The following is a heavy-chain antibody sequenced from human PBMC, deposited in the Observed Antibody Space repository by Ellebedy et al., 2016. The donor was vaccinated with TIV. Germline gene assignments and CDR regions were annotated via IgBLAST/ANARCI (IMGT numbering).Heavy chain of an antibody. D-gene: IGHD1-1*01. V-gene: IGHV3-30-3*01. CDR1: GFTFSSYA. CDR2: ISYDGSNK. CDR3: ARGPWTLTEFDY. Sequence: GESLKISCAASGFTFSSYAMHWVRQAPGKGLEWVAVISYDGSNKYYADSVKGRFTISRDNSKNTLYLQMNSLRAEDTAVYYCARGPWTLTEFDYWGQGTLVTVSS. J-gene: IGHJ4*02.